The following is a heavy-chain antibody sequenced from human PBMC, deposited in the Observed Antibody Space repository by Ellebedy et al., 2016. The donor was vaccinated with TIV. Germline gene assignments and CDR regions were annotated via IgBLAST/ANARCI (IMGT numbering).Heavy chain of an antibody. Sequence: SETLSLTCAVYGGSFSGYYWSWIRQPPGKGLEWFGIIFYSGSTYYNPSLKSRVTISVDTSNNQFSLKLSSVTAADTAVYYCARKDWKRHAFDIWGQGTMVTVSS. CDR3: ARKDWKRHAFDI. CDR2: IFYSGST. V-gene: IGHV4-34*12. CDR1: GGSFSGYY. J-gene: IGHJ3*02. D-gene: IGHD1-1*01.